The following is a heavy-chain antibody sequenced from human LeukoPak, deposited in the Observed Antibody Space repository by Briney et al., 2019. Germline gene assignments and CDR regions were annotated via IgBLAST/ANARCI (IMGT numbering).Heavy chain of an antibody. CDR2: ISYDGSNR. CDR1: GFTFSSSG. V-gene: IGHV3-30*02. Sequence: GGSLRPSCAASGFTFSSSGMHWAPQAPGKGLEWVAFISYDGSNRYYADSVKGRFTISRDNSKNTLYLQMNSLRAEDTAVYYCAKETRGSYSDYWGQGTLVTVSS. D-gene: IGHD5-12*01. CDR3: AKETRGSYSDY. J-gene: IGHJ4*02.